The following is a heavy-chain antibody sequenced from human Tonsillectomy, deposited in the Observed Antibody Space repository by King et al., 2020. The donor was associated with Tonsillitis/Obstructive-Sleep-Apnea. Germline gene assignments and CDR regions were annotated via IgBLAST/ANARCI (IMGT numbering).Heavy chain of an antibody. CDR1: GFTFSNAW. Sequence: VQLVESGGGLVKPGGSLRLSCAASGFTFSNAWMSWVRQAPGKGLEWVGRIKSKTDGGTTDYAAPVKGRFTISRDDSKNTLSLQMNSLKTEDTAVYYCTSDGRSAYMAVWLKGTTVTVSS. D-gene: IGHD6-6*01. CDR2: IKSKTDGGTT. V-gene: IGHV3-15*01. CDR3: TSDGRSAYMAV. J-gene: IGHJ6*03.